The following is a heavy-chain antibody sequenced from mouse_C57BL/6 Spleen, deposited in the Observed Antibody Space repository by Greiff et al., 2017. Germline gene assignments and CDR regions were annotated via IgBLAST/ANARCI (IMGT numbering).Heavy chain of an antibody. V-gene: IGHV1-82*01. D-gene: IGHD2-1*01. CDR2: IYPGDGDT. CDR1: GYAFSSSW. Sequence: QVQLQQSGPELVKPGASVKISCKASGYAFSSSWMNWVKQRPGKGLEWIGRIYPGDGDTNYNGKFKGKATLTADKSSSTAYMQLSSLTSEDSAVCFCARSGNYYFDYWGQGTTLTVSS. CDR3: ARSGNYYFDY. J-gene: IGHJ2*01.